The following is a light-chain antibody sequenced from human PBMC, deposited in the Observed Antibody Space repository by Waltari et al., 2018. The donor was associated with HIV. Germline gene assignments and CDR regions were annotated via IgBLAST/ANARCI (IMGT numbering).Light chain of an antibody. CDR1: NIGIKS. CDR3: AAWDDSLNGLV. CDR2: DDS. J-gene: IGLJ2*01. Sequence: SYVLTQPPSVSVAPGKTARITCGGDNIGIKSVHWYQQKPGQAPVLVVYDDSDRRSGIPERFSGSNSGDTATLTISRVGAGDEADYYCAAWDDSLNGLVFGGGTKLTVL. V-gene: IGLV3-21*03.